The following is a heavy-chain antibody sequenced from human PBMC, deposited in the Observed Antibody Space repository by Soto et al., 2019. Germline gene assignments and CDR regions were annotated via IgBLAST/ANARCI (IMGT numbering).Heavy chain of an antibody. CDR2: ISSSSSSI. CDR3: ALGKDYYYGMDV. V-gene: IGHV3-48*01. Sequence: GGSLRLSCAASGFTFSTYSMNWVRQAPGEGLEWVSYISSSSSSIHYADSVKGRFTISRDNAKSSLYLQMNSLRAEDTAMYYCALGKDYYYGMDVWGQGTTVTSP. CDR1: GFTFSTYS. J-gene: IGHJ6*02. D-gene: IGHD7-27*01.